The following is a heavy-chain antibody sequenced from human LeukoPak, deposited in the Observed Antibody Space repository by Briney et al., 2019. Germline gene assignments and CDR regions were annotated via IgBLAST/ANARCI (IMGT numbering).Heavy chain of an antibody. Sequence: PSETLSLTCAVYGGSFSGYYWSWIRQPPGTGLEWIGEINHSGSTNYNPSLKSRVTISVDTSKNQFSLKLSSVTAADTAVYYCARATYCSSTSCYGGGYFGYWGQGTLVTVSS. J-gene: IGHJ4*02. CDR1: GGSFSGYY. D-gene: IGHD2-2*01. V-gene: IGHV4-34*01. CDR3: ARATYCSSTSCYGGGYFGY. CDR2: INHSGST.